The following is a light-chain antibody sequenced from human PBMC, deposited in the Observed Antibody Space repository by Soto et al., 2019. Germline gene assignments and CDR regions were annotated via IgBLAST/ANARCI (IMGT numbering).Light chain of an antibody. CDR1: QSLLHSNGYNY. J-gene: IGKJ4*01. CDR3: IQALQTPLT. CDR2: LGS. Sequence: EIVMTQSPLSLPVTPGEPASISCRSSQSLLHSNGYNYLDWYLQKPGQSPQLLIYLGSTRASGVQDSVRGIGSGQAFTLKISRGEAGDVGLYYGIQALQTPLTFGGGPRV. V-gene: IGKV2-28*01.